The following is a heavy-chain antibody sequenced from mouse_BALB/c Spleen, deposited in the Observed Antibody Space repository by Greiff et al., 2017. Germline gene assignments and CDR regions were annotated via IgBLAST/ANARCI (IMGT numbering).Heavy chain of an antibody. CDR2: IYPSDSYT. V-gene: IGHV1-69*02. J-gene: IGHJ3*01. CDR1: GYTFTSYW. CDR3: TTAYYRYDAWFAY. D-gene: IGHD2-14*01. Sequence: VQLQQPGAELVRPGASVKLSCKASGYTFTSYWINWVKQRPGQGLEWIGNIYPSDSYTNYNQKFKDKATLTVDKSSSTAYMQLSSPTSEDSAVYYCTTAYYRYDAWFAYWGQGTLVTVSA.